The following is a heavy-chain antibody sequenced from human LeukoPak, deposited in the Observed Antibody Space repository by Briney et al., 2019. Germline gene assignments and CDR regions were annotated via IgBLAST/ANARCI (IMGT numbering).Heavy chain of an antibody. D-gene: IGHD1-26*01. CDR2: IKSKADGGTT. Sequence: KPGGSLRLSCAASGFTFSNAWMTWVRQAPGKGLEWFGRIKSKADGGTTDYAAPVKGRSTISRDDSENTLYLQVNSLRTEDTAVYYCTTNRGSFSTFEYWGQGTLVTVSS. CDR3: TTNRGSFSTFEY. CDR1: GFTFSNAW. J-gene: IGHJ4*02. V-gene: IGHV3-15*01.